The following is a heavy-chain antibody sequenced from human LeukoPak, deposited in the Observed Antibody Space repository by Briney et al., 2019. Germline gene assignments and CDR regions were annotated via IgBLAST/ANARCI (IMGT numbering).Heavy chain of an antibody. J-gene: IGHJ4*02. D-gene: IGHD2-2*01. V-gene: IGHV4-34*01. CDR1: GGSFSGYY. CDR2: INHSGST. CDR3: ARTYCSSTSCSKGSFGY. Sequence: TASETLSLTCAVYGGSFSGYYWSWIRQPPGKGLEWIGEINHSGSTNYNPSLKSRVTISVDTSKNQFSLKLSSVTAADTAVYYCARTYCSSTSCSKGSFGYWGQGTLVTVSS.